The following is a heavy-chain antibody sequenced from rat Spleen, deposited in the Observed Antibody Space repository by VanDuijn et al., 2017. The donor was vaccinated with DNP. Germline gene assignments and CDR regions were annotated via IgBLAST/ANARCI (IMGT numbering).Heavy chain of an antibody. CDR3: ARDSYSAPFDY. D-gene: IGHD1-1*01. CDR1: GFTFSNYD. J-gene: IGHJ2*01. V-gene: IGHV5-25*01. Sequence: EVQLVESGGGLVQPGRSLRPSCAASGFTFSNYDMAWVRQAPTKGLEWVASITTSGGSTYYRDSVKGRFTVSRDDAKRTLYLQKDSLRSEDTATDYGARDSYSAPFDYWGQGVMVSVSS. CDR2: ITTSGGST.